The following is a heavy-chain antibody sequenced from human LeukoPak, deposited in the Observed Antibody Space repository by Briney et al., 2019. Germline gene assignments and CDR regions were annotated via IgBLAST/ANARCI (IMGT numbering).Heavy chain of an antibody. D-gene: IGHD1-7*01. CDR2: IKQDGSEK. J-gene: IGHJ4*02. CDR1: GFTFSSYW. Sequence: GGSLRLSCAASGFTFSSYWMSWVRQAPGKGLEWVANIKQDGSEKYYVDSVKGRFTISRDNAKNSLYLQMNSLRAEDTAVYYCARSRDWNYPTYFDYWGQGTLVTVSS. CDR3: ARSRDWNYPTYFDY. V-gene: IGHV3-7*01.